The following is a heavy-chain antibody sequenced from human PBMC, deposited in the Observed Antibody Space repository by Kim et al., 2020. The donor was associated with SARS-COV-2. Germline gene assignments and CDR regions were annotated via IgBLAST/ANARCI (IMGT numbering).Heavy chain of an antibody. V-gene: IGHV3-30-3*01. CDR2: ISYDGSNK. CDR1: GFTFSSYA. J-gene: IGHJ3*02. CDR3: ASEGLDTAMVMTAFDI. Sequence: GGSLRLSCAASGFTFSSYAMHWVRQAPGKGLEWVAVISYDGSNKYYADSVKGRFTISRDNSKNTLYLQMNSLRAEDTAVYYCASEGLDTAMVMTAFDIWGQGTMVTVSS. D-gene: IGHD5-18*01.